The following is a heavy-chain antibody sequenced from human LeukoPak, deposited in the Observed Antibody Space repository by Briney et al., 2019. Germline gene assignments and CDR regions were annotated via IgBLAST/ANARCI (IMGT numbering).Heavy chain of an antibody. Sequence: PGGSLRLSCVASGFTFTTYWMHWVRQAPGKGLVWVSRINGDGSNSNYADSVKGRFTISRDNARNTLYLQMNSLRAEDTAVYYCAKDIARAAAISSKPFDYWGQGTLVTVSS. CDR1: GFTFTTYW. CDR2: INGDGSNS. J-gene: IGHJ4*02. CDR3: AKDIARAAAISSKPFDY. V-gene: IGHV3-74*01. D-gene: IGHD2-2*02.